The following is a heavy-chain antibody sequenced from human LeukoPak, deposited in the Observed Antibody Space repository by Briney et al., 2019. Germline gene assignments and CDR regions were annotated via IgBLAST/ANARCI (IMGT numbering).Heavy chain of an antibody. D-gene: IGHD1-26*01. V-gene: IGHV3-66*02. J-gene: IGHJ4*02. CDR3: ARDPGGGPTHGY. CDR2: IYSDGST. Sequence: PGGSLRLSCAAPGFTFGNNYMSWVRQAPGKGLEWVSVIYSDGSTYYADSVKARFTISRDNSKNTLYLQMNSLRADDTAVYYCARDPGGGPTHGYWGQGTLVTVSS. CDR1: GFTFGNNY.